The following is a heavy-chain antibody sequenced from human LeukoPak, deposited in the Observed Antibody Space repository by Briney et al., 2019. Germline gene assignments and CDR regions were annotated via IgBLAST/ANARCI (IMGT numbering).Heavy chain of an antibody. D-gene: IGHD6-6*01. V-gene: IGHV4-34*01. CDR2: INHSGST. CDR3: ARGLGSSLRGAFDI. CDR1: GGSFSGYY. Sequence: PSETLSLTCAVHGGSFSGYYWSWIRQPPGKGLEWIGEINHSGSTNYNPSLKSRVTISVDTSKNQFSLKLSSVTAADTAVYYCARGLGSSLRGAFDIWGQGTMVTVSS. J-gene: IGHJ3*02.